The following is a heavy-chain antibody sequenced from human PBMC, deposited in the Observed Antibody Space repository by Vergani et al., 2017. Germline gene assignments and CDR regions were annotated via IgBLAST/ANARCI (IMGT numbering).Heavy chain of an antibody. Sequence: QVQLVQSGAEVKKPGASVKVSCKASGYTFTSYYMHWVRQAPGQGLEWMGIINPSGGSTSYVQKFQGRVTMTRDTSTSTVYMELSSLGSEDTAAYYCARGPHAAAAGRTLNWFDPWGQGTLVTGSS. CDR1: GYTFTSYY. D-gene: IGHD6-13*01. V-gene: IGHV1-46*03. CDR2: INPSGGST. J-gene: IGHJ5*02. CDR3: ARGPHAAAAGRTLNWFDP.